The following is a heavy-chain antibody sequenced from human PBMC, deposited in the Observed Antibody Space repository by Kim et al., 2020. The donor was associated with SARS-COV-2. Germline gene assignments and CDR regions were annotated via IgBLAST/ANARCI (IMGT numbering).Heavy chain of an antibody. CDR2: MNPNSGNT. CDR1: GYTFTSYD. Sequence: ASVKVSCKTSGYTFTSYDINWVRQATGQGLEWMGWMNPNSGNTGNAQQFQGRVTMTRDTSRNTAYLEVSSLRSEDTAVYYCARGRSGRPDRRGFIAAGIDDWGQGTLLTVSS. CDR3: ARGRSGRPDRRGFIAAGIDD. D-gene: IGHD6-13*01. J-gene: IGHJ4*02. V-gene: IGHV1-8*01.